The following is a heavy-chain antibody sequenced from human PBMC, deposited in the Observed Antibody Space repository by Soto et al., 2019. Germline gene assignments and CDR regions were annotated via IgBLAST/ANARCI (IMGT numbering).Heavy chain of an antibody. Sequence: ASVKVSCKASGYTFTNYGITWVRQAPGQGLEWMGWISVYNDNTKYEQKLQGRVTMTTDTSTSTAYMELRSLTSDDTAVYYCARDRYSGSPGYFDYWGQGTLVTVSS. CDR3: ARDRYSGSPGYFDY. CDR1: GYTFTNYG. D-gene: IGHD1-26*01. V-gene: IGHV1-18*01. J-gene: IGHJ4*02. CDR2: ISVYNDNT.